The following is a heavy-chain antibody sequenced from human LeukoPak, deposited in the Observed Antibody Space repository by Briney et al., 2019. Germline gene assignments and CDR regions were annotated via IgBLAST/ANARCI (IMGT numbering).Heavy chain of an antibody. Sequence: GGSLRLSCTASGFTFGDYAMSWVRQAPGKGLEWVGFIRSKAYGGTTEYAASVKGRFTISRDDSKSIAYLQMNSLKTEDTAVYYCTREDRYCTNGVCYQSSRVDAFDIWGQGTMVTVSS. J-gene: IGHJ3*02. CDR1: GFTFGDYA. CDR3: TREDRYCTNGVCYQSSRVDAFDI. V-gene: IGHV3-49*04. D-gene: IGHD2-8*01. CDR2: IRSKAYGGTT.